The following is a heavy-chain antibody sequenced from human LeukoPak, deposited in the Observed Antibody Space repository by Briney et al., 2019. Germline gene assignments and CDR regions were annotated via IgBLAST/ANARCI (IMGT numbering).Heavy chain of an antibody. CDR2: IFPGDSDT. V-gene: IGHV5-51*01. CDR1: GYSFTSYW. CDR3: ATSESQTRFDF. J-gene: IGHJ4*02. Sequence: GESLKISCKSSGYSFTSYWIAWVRRMPGKGLEWMGIIFPGDSDTTYSPSFEGQVTISADKSINTAYLQWSSLKASDTAMYYCATSESQTRFDFWGQGTLVTVSS. D-gene: IGHD1/OR15-1a*01.